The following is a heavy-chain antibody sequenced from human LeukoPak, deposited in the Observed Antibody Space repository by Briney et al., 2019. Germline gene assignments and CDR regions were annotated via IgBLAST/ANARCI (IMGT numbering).Heavy chain of an antibody. CDR1: GYTFTGYY. CDR3: ARLHYDFWSGSTPSYYFDY. Sequence: ASVKVSCKASGYTFTGYYMHWVRQAPGQGLEWMGWINSNSGGTNYAQKFQGRVTMTRDTSISTAYMELSRLRSDDTAVYYCARLHYDFWSGSTPSYYFDYWGQGTLVTVSS. CDR2: INSNSGGT. V-gene: IGHV1-2*02. D-gene: IGHD3-3*01. J-gene: IGHJ4*02.